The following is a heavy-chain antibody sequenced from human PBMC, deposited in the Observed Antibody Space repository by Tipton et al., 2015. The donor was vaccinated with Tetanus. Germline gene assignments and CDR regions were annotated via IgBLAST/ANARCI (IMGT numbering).Heavy chain of an antibody. J-gene: IGHJ4*02. CDR1: GFSLSTYN. D-gene: IGHD6-13*01. Sequence: SLRLSCAASGFSLSTYNMNWVRQAPGKGLEWVSYISSSSTYEYYADSLKGRFTISRDNAKNSLYLQMNSLRAEDTAVYFCARESLHSSSWYGGNLDSWGQGTLVTVSS. CDR3: ARESLHSSSWYGGNLDS. CDR2: ISSSSTYE. V-gene: IGHV3-21*01.